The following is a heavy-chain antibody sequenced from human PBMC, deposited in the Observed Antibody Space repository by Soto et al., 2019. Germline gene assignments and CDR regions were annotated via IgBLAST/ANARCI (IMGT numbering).Heavy chain of an antibody. V-gene: IGHV5-51*01. CDR3: ARLPSTYYYDSSGYYDAFDI. Sequence: GESLKISCKGSGYSFTSYWIGWVRQMPGKGLEWMGIIYPGDSDTRYSPSFQGQVTISADKSISTAYLQWSSLKASDTAMYYCARLPSTYYYDSSGYYDAFDIWGQGTMVTVSS. CDR1: GYSFTSYW. CDR2: IYPGDSDT. J-gene: IGHJ3*02. D-gene: IGHD3-22*01.